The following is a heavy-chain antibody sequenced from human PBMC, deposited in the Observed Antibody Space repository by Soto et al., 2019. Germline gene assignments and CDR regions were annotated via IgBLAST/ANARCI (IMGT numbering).Heavy chain of an antibody. Sequence: PSETLSLTCTVSGGSISSYYWSWIRQPPGKGLEWIGYIYYSGSTNYNPSLKSRVTISVDTSNNQFSLKLSSVPAADIAVSYCARARYGGGRPYHYYYGIDVWG. V-gene: IGHV4-59*01. CDR2: IYYSGST. CDR1: GGSISSYY. J-gene: IGHJ6*01. D-gene: IGHD3-16*01. CDR3: ARARYGGGRPYHYYYGIDV.